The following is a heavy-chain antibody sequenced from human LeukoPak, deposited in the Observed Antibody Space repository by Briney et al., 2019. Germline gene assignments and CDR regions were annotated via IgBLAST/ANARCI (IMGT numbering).Heavy chain of an antibody. V-gene: IGHV3-30*01. J-gene: IGHJ4*02. CDR2: ISYDGSNK. CDR1: GFTFSSYA. D-gene: IGHD7-27*01. CDR3: AKDAPHWGWYHYFDY. Sequence: GRSLRLSCAASGFTFSSYAMHWVRQAPGKGLEWVAVISYDGSNKYYADSVKGRFTISRDNSKNTLYLQMNSLRAEDTAVYYCAKDAPHWGWYHYFDYWGQGTLVTVSS.